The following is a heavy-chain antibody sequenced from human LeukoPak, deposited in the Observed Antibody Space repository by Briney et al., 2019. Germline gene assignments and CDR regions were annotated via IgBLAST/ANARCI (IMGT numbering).Heavy chain of an antibody. J-gene: IGHJ4*02. CDR3: ARDFDFWSGYPNGY. D-gene: IGHD3-3*01. Sequence: ASVKVSCKASGYTFTSYGISWVRQAPGQGLEWMGWISAYNGNTNYAQKLQGRVTMTTDTSTSTAYMELRSLRSDDTAVYYCARDFDFWSGYPNGYWGQGTLVTVSS. V-gene: IGHV1-18*01. CDR1: GYTFTSYG. CDR2: ISAYNGNT.